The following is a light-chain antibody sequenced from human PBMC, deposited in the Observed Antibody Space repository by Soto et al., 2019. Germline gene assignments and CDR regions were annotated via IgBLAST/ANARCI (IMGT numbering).Light chain of an antibody. CDR2: ATS. CDR1: QSVSSSY. V-gene: IGKV3-20*01. CDR3: QQYDASHIT. J-gene: IGKJ5*01. Sequence: EIVLTQSPGTLSLSPWERATLSSTASQSVSSSYLAWYHQKPGQAPRLLIYATSSRATGIPDRFSGSGSGTDFTLTISRLEPEDFAVYYCQQYDASHITFGQGTRLELK.